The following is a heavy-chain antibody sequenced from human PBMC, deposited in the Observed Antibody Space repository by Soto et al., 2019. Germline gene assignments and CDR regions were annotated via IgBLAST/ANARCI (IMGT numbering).Heavy chain of an antibody. D-gene: IGHD4-17*01. V-gene: IGHV3-30*18. Sequence: QVQLVESGGGVVQPGRSLRLSCAASGFTFSSYGMHWVRQAPGKGLEWVAVISYHGNDKYYADSVKGRFTISRDNIKSTLYLKKSRLRAEETAIYFCAKDLLHNPVTTCGSWGQGPLVTVSS. CDR2: ISYHGNDK. J-gene: IGHJ5*02. CDR1: GFTFSSYG. CDR3: AKDLLHNPVTTCGS.